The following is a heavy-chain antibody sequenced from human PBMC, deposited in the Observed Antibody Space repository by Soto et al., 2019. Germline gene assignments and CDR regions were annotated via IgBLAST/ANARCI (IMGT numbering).Heavy chain of an antibody. J-gene: IGHJ5*02. CDR3: ARWWSGSRQGFDP. CDR2: IYYSGST. CDR1: GGSIGSGDYY. D-gene: IGHD3-3*01. Sequence: QVQLQESGPGLVKPSQTLSLTCTVSGGSIGSGDYYWSWIRQHPGKGLEWIGYIYYSGSTYYNPSHTCRVTISVDTSKNQFSLKLSSVTAADTAVYYCARWWSGSRQGFDPWGQGTLVTVSS. V-gene: IGHV4-31*03.